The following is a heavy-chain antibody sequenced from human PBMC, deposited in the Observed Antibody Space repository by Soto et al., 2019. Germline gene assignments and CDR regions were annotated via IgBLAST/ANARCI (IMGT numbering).Heavy chain of an antibody. CDR3: ARQIYDSDTGPNFQYYFDS. CDR2: SDPSDSQT. Sequence: GEPLKISCKGSGYSSAGHWITRWRQKPWRRREWIGRSDPSDSQTYYSPSFRGHVTISVTKSITTVFLQWSSLRASDTAMYYCARQIYDSDTGPNFQYYFDSWGQGTPVTVSS. V-gene: IGHV5-10-1*01. CDR1: GYSSAGHW. J-gene: IGHJ4*02. D-gene: IGHD3-22*01.